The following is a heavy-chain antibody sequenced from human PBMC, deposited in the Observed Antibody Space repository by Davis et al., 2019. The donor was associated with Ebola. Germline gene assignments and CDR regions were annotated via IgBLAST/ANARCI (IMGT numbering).Heavy chain of an antibody. Sequence: AASVKVSCKASGYTFTSYGISWVRQAPGQGLEWMGWISAYNGNTNYAQKLQGRVTMTTDTSTSTAYMELRSLRSDDTAVYYCARDPDDIVVVVAARGAYYFDYWGQGTLVTVSS. V-gene: IGHV1-18*01. D-gene: IGHD2-15*01. CDR2: ISAYNGNT. CDR3: ARDPDDIVVVVAARGAYYFDY. J-gene: IGHJ4*02. CDR1: GYTFTSYG.